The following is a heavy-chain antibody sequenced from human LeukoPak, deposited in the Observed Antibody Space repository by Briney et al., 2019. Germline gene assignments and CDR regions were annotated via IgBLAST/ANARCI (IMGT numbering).Heavy chain of an antibody. V-gene: IGHV5-51*01. CDR3: ARLRDGYNSPFDF. J-gene: IGHJ4*02. CDR1: GYAFTRYW. CDR2: IYPGDYESNT. D-gene: IGHD5-24*01. Sequence: GESLKISCKGAGYAFTRYWIGWVRQMPGKGLELMGIIYPGDYESNTRYSRSVQGHITISVDKSISTAYLQWSSLKASDTAMYYCARLRDGYNSPFDFWGQGTLVIVSS.